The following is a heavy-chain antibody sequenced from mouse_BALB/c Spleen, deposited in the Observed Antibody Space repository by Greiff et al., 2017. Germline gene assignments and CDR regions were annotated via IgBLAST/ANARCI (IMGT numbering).Heavy chain of an antibody. V-gene: IGHV3-8*02. J-gene: IGHJ3*01. Sequence: VQLQQSGPSLVKPSQTLSLTCSVTGDSITSGYWNWIRKFPGNKLEYMGYISYSGSTYYHPSLKSRISITRDTSKNQYYLQLNSVTTEDTATYYCARHYYGSSSAWFAYWGQGTLVTVSA. CDR1: GDSITSGY. CDR2: ISYSGST. CDR3: ARHYYGSSSAWFAY. D-gene: IGHD1-1*01.